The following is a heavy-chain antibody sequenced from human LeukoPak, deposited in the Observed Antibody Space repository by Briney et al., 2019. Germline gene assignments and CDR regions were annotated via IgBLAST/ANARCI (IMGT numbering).Heavy chain of an antibody. V-gene: IGHV4-59*01. D-gene: IGHD7-27*01. CDR3: ASRKLGNDY. J-gene: IGHJ4*02. CDR1: GGSISSYY. Sequence: SETLSLTCTVSGGSISSYYWSWIRQPPGKGLEWIGYIYYSGSTNYSPSLKSRVTIPADTSQNQFSLKLSSVTAADTAVYYCASRKLGNDYWGQGTLVTVSS. CDR2: IYYSGST.